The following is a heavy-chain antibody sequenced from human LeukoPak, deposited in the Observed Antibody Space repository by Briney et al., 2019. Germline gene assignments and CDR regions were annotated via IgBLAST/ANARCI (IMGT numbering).Heavy chain of an antibody. V-gene: IGHV4-39*01. D-gene: IGHD3-10*01. CDR3: ARHRGENPPLN. CDR1: GCSISSSSYY. Sequence: SETLSLTCTVSGCSISSSSYYWGWLRQPPGQGLEWIGRIYYSGSTYYNPSLKSRITISVDTSKNQFSLKLSSVTAADTAVYYCARHRGENPPLNWGQGTLVTVSS. J-gene: IGHJ4*02. CDR2: IYYSGST.